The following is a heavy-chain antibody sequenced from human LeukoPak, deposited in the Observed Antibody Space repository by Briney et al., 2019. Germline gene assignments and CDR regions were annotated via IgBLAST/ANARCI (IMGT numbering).Heavy chain of an antibody. CDR2: IYGGGFT. V-gene: IGHV3-53*01. Sequence: GGSLRLSCAASGFTFSSYAMSWVRRAPEKGLELVSIIYGGGFTYYADSVKGRFTIFRDNSKNTVYLQMDSLRAEDTAVYYCARDPRRDSSGYHDAFDIWGQGTMVTVSS. J-gene: IGHJ3*02. CDR3: ARDPRRDSSGYHDAFDI. CDR1: GFTFSSYA. D-gene: IGHD3-22*01.